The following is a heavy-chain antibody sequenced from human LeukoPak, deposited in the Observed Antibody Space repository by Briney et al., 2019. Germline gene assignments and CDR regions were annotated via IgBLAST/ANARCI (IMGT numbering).Heavy chain of an antibody. CDR1: GYTFTSYD. D-gene: IGHD3-10*01. J-gene: IGHJ4*02. CDR2: MNPNSGDT. V-gene: IGHV1-8*01. CDR3: TRGSFGSGSYNDY. Sequence: ASVKVSCKASGYTFTSYDINQVRQATGQGLEWMGWMNPNSGDTAYVQKFQGRVTMTRDTSINTAYMEVSSLRSEDTAVYYCTRGSFGSGSYNDYWGQGTLVTVSS.